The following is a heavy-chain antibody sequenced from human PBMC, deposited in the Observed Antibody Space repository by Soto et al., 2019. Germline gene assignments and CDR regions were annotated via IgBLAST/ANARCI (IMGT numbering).Heavy chain of an antibody. V-gene: IGHV1-2*02. J-gene: IGHJ4*02. CDR2: IGPKSGDT. D-gene: IGHD5-12*01. Sequence: QVQLVQSGAEVKESGASVKVSCKASGYTFSGYYIHWVRQAPGQAPEWVGEIGPKSGDTRYAQKFQGRVTMTKDTSITTVYMELRNLSRDDTAVYFCGRGRSGEIVIFYWGQGTLVTVHS. CDR1: GYTFSGYY. CDR3: GRGRSGEIVIFY.